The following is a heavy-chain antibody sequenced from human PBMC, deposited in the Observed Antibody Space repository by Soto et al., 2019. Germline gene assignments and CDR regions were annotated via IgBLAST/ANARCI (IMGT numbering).Heavy chain of an antibody. D-gene: IGHD5-12*01. V-gene: IGHV4-59*01. J-gene: IGHJ5*02. CDR2: IYYSGST. CDR3: ARGGYSGYDSNWFDP. CDR1: GGSIGSYY. Sequence: SETLSLTCTVSGGSIGSYYWSWIRQPPGKGLEWIGYIYYSGSTNYNPSLKSRVTISVDTSKNQFSLKLSSVTAADTAVYYCARGGYSGYDSNWFDPWGQGTLVTVSS.